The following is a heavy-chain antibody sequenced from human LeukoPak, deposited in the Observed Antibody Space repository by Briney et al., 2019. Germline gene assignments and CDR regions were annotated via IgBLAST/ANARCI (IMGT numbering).Heavy chain of an antibody. J-gene: IGHJ4*02. V-gene: IGHV3-21*01. D-gene: IGHD2/OR15-2a*01. Sequence: GGSLRLSCAASGFTFSSYSMSWVRQAPGKGLEWVSSISCSSSNTYYADSVKGRFTISRDNAKNSLYLQMNSLRAEDTAVYYCVRVTFPSFDYWGQGTLVTVSS. CDR1: GFTFSSYS. CDR2: ISCSSSNT. CDR3: VRVTFPSFDY.